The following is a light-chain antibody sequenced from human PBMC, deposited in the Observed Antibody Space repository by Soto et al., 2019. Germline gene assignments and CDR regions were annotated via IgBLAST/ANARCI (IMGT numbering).Light chain of an antibody. Sequence: QSALTQPRSVSGSPGQSVAISCTGTSSDVGGYNYVSWYQQYPGKAPKLVIYDVSKRPSGVPDRFSGSKSGNTASLTISGLHLEDEAEYYCCSYAGDYLFGTGTKLTVL. CDR3: CSYAGDYL. J-gene: IGLJ1*01. V-gene: IGLV2-11*01. CDR2: DVS. CDR1: SSDVGGYNY.